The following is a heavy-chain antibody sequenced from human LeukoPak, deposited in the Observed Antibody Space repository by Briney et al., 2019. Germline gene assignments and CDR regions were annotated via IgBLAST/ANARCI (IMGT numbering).Heavy chain of an antibody. CDR1: GFTFSTYN. V-gene: IGHV3-21*01. J-gene: IGHJ6*03. CDR2: ITTSSSYM. D-gene: IGHD6-19*01. Sequence: GGSLRLSCAASGFTFSTYNMNWVRRTPGEGLEWVSSITTSSSYMFYADSVRGRFTISRDNAENSLYLQMNSLRDEDTAVYYCARDPYSGGYGAYYYYYMDVWGKGTTVTVSS. CDR3: ARDPYSGGYGAYYYYYMDV.